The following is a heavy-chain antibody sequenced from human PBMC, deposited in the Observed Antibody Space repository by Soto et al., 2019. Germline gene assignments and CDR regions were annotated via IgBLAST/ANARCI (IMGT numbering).Heavy chain of an antibody. Sequence: QVQLVESGGGVVQPGRSLRLSCAASGFTFRSYGMHWVRQAPGKGLEWVAVISYDGSNKYYADTVKGRFTISRDNSKNTLYLQMNSLRAEDTAVYYCAKDVVVTAIPTEYYYYGMDVWGQGTTVTVSS. D-gene: IGHD2-21*02. CDR2: ISYDGSNK. J-gene: IGHJ6*02. CDR1: GFTFRSYG. CDR3: AKDVVVTAIPTEYYYYGMDV. V-gene: IGHV3-30*18.